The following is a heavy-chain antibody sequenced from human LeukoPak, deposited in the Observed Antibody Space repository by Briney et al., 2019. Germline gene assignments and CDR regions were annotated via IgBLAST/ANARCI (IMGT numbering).Heavy chain of an antibody. J-gene: IGHJ4*02. D-gene: IGHD3-3*01. V-gene: IGHV3-7*01. CDR2: IKQDASQG. CDR3: ARGVVYPTWSGPHWSDY. CDR1: GFTFSSYW. Sequence: GGSLRLSCAASGFTFSSYWTSWVRQAPGKGPEWVAHIKQDASQGDHVDSVKGRFTISRDNAKNSLYLQMNSLRAEDTAVYYCARGVVYPTWSGPHWSDYWGQGTLVTVSS.